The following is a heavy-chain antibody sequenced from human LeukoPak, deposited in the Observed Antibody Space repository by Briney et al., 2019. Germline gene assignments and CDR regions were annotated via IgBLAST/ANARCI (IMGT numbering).Heavy chain of an antibody. V-gene: IGHV3-30*02. CDR1: GFTFSSYG. CDR3: AKDRFDWLFDY. J-gene: IGHJ4*02. CDR2: IRYDGSNK. Sequence: SGRSLRLSCAASGFTFSSYGMHWVRQAPGKGLEWVAFIRYDGSNKYYADSVKGRFTISRDNSKNTLYLQMNSLRAEDTAVYYCAKDRFDWLFDYWGQGTLVTVSS. D-gene: IGHD3-9*01.